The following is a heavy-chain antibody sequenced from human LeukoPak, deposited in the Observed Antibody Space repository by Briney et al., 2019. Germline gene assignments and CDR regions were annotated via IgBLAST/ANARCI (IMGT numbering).Heavy chain of an antibody. Sequence: WASVKVSCKASGGTFSSYAISWVRQAPGQGLEWMGGIIPIFGTANYAQKFQGRVTITADESTSTAYMELSSLRSEDTAVYYRASQNPAAVAFDIWGQGTMVTVSS. CDR1: GGTFSSYA. V-gene: IGHV1-69*01. CDR3: ASQNPAAVAFDI. CDR2: IIPIFGTA. D-gene: IGHD2-15*01. J-gene: IGHJ3*02.